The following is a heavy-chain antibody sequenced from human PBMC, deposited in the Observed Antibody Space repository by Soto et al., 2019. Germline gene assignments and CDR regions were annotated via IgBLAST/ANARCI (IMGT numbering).Heavy chain of an antibody. CDR2: IYSGGST. J-gene: IGHJ6*03. Sequence: GGSLRLSCAASGFTVSSNYMSWVRQAPGKGLEWVSVIYSGGSTYYADSVKGRFTISRHNSKNTLYLQMNSLRAEDTAVYYCARGITMVRGVVNYMDVWGKGTTVTVSS. V-gene: IGHV3-53*04. CDR3: ARGITMVRGVVNYMDV. D-gene: IGHD3-10*01. CDR1: GFTVSSNY.